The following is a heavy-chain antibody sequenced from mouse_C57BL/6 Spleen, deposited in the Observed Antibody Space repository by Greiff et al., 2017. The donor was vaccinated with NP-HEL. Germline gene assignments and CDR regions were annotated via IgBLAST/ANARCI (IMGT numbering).Heavy chain of an antibody. Sequence: EVQLQQSGTVLARPGASVKMSCKTSGYTFTSYWMHWVKQRPGQGLEWIGAIYPGNSDTSYNQKFKGKAKLTAVTSASTAYMELSSLTNEDSAVYYCTRSPVLLRYPYYFDDWGQGTTLTVSS. V-gene: IGHV1-5*01. CDR2: IYPGNSDT. D-gene: IGHD1-1*01. J-gene: IGHJ2*01. CDR1: GYTFTSYW. CDR3: TRSPVLLRYPYYFDD.